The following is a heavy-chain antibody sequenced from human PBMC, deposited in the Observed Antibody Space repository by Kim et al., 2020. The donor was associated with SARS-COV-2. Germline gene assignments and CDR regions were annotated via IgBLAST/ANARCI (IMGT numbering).Heavy chain of an antibody. CDR3: ARQYDILTAYPNWFDP. J-gene: IGHJ5*02. Sequence: SETLSLTCTVSGGSISSTSYFWGWIRQPPGKGMEWIGNIYYSGSTYSNPSLKSRVTISVDTSKNQFSLKLSSVTAADTAVYYCARQYDILTAYPNWFDPWGQGTLVTVSS. CDR2: IYYSGST. V-gene: IGHV4-39*01. CDR1: GGSISSTSYF. D-gene: IGHD3-9*01.